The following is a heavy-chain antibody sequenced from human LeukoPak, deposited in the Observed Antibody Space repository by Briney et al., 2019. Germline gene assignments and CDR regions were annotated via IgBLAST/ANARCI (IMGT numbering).Heavy chain of an antibody. V-gene: IGHV4-39*07. Sequence: SETLSLTCSVSGGSISGTSYCWGWIRQPPGKGPEWIGSHYHTGRIYHDPSLNSRVTISVDTSMNQFSLKLSPVTDADTAVYYCARDGSDNWGLFDNWGRGTLVTVSS. CDR2: HYHTGRI. D-gene: IGHD1-1*01. J-gene: IGHJ4*02. CDR1: GGSISGTSYC. CDR3: ARDGSDNWGLFDN.